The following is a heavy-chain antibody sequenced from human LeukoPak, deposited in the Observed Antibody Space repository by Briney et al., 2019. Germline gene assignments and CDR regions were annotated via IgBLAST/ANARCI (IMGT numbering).Heavy chain of an antibody. CDR1: GYTLTSYD. J-gene: IGHJ4*02. V-gene: IGHV1-8*03. CDR3: ARVARYCYDSSGYLLWDY. CDR2: MNPNSGNT. D-gene: IGHD3-22*01. Sequence: GASVKVSCKASGYTLTSYDINWVRQATGQGLEWMGWMNPNSGNTGYAQKFQGRVTITRNTSISTAYMELSSLRSEDTAVYYCARVARYCYDSSGYLLWDYWGQGTLVTVSS.